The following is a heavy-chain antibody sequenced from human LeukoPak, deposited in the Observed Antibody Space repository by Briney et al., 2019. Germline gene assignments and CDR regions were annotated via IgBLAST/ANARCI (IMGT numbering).Heavy chain of an antibody. CDR2: ISYDGSNK. V-gene: IGHV3-30*04. Sequence: GGSLRLSCAASGFIFSNFAMHWVRQAPGKGLEWVAGISYDGSNKYYPDSVKGRFTISRDNSKNTLYLQMNSLRAEDTAVCYCAREGFYDYVWGSSRESDAFDIWGQGTMVTVSS. D-gene: IGHD3-16*02. CDR1: GFIFSNFA. CDR3: AREGFYDYVWGSSRESDAFDI. J-gene: IGHJ3*02.